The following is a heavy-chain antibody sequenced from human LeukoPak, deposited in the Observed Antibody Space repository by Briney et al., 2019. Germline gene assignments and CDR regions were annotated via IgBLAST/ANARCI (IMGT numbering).Heavy chain of an antibody. V-gene: IGHV3-9*01. CDR2: ISWNSGSI. CDR1: GFTFDDYA. Sequence: GGSLRLSCAASGFTFDDYAMHWVRQAPGKGLEWVSGISWNSGSIGYADSVKGRFTISRDNAKKSLYLQMNSLRAEDTAFYYCAKDITYYYDSSGYYGAFDIWGQGTKVTVSS. D-gene: IGHD3-22*01. J-gene: IGHJ3*02. CDR3: AKDITYYYDSSGYYGAFDI.